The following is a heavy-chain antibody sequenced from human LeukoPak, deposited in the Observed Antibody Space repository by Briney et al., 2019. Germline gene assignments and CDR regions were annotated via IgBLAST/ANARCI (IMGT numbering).Heavy chain of an antibody. V-gene: IGHV3-30*18. J-gene: IGHJ4*02. CDR2: ISYDGSNK. Sequence: GGSLRLSCAASGFTFSSYGMHWVRQAPGKGLEWVAVISYDGSNKYYADSVKGRFTISRDNSKNTLYLQMNSLRAEDTAVYYCAKHNYWGQGTLVTVSS. CDR1: GFTFSSYG. CDR3: AKHNY.